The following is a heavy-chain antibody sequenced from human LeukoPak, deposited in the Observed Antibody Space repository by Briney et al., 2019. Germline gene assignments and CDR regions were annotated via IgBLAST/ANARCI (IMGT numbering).Heavy chain of an antibody. J-gene: IGHJ4*02. Sequence: GGSLRLSCAASGFSFSDYYMHWVRQAPGKGLEWVSAISSSSSYIYYADSVKVRFTISRDNAENSASLQMHGLRAGDTAVYFCARGEHKATVTGLDSWGQGTLVTVSS. CDR2: ISSSSSYI. D-gene: IGHD5-24*01. CDR3: ARGEHKATVTGLDS. V-gene: IGHV3-21*01. CDR1: GFSFSDYY.